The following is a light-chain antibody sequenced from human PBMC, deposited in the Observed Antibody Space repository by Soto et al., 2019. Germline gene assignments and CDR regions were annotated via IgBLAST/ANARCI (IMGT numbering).Light chain of an antibody. CDR1: QSISDS. V-gene: IGKV1-5*01. Sequence: DIQMTQSPSTLSTSIGDRFTITFRASQSISDSLAWYQQKPGKAPFLLISDASNLERGVPSRFSGSGSGTEFTLTISSLQPEDFATYYCQQLNSYPLTFGGGTKVDIK. CDR3: QQLNSYPLT. J-gene: IGKJ4*01. CDR2: DAS.